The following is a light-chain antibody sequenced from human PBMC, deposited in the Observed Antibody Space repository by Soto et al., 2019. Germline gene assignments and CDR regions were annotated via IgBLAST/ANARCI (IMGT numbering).Light chain of an antibody. CDR1: RSVGNNY. CDR2: DAS. CDR3: QQYAYSPLN. V-gene: IGKV3-20*01. Sequence: EIVLTQSPGTLSLSPGERATLSCRASRSVGNNYLAWYQQRPGQAPNLLIYDASTSATGIPDRISGSGSGTDFTLTITSLEPDDSAMYYCQQYAYSPLNFGGGTKVEIK. J-gene: IGKJ4*01.